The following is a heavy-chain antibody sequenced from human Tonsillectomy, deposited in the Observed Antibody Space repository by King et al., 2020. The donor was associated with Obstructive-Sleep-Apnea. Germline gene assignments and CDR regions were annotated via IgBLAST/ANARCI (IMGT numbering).Heavy chain of an antibody. CDR1: GGSISSSSYY. Sequence: QLQESGPGLVKPSETLSLTCTVSGGSISSSSYYWGWIRQPPGKGLEWIGSIYYSGSTYYNPSLKSRVTISVDTSNNQFSLRLSSVTAADTAVYYCAREIVVVVATPEYLQHWGQGTLVTVSS. CDR3: AREIVVVVATPEYLQH. CDR2: IYYSGST. V-gene: IGHV4-39*07. D-gene: IGHD2-15*01. J-gene: IGHJ1*01.